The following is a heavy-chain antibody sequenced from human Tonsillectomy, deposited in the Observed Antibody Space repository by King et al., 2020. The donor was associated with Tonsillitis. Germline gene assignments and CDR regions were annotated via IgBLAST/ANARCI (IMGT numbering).Heavy chain of an antibody. CDR1: GLTFSSYS. Sequence: VQLVESGGGLVKPGGSLRLSCAASGLTFSSYSMNWVRQAPGKGLEWVSSISSSSSYIFYADSVKGRFTISRDNAKNSLYLQMNSLRAEDTAVYYCARGGSPGGWYLDYWGQGTLVTVSS. CDR3: ARGGSPGGWYLDY. CDR2: ISSSSSYI. V-gene: IGHV3-21*01. J-gene: IGHJ4*02. D-gene: IGHD6-19*01.